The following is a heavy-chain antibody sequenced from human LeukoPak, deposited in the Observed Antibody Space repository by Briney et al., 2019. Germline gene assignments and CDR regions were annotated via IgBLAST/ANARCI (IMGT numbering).Heavy chain of an antibody. CDR2: IYTTGKT. CDR3: AKVSPTGRAFDW. J-gene: IGHJ4*02. CDR1: GFSVNINY. V-gene: IGHV3-53*01. Sequence: GGSLRLSCAASGFSVNINYMSWVRQSPGEGLEWVSVIYTTGKTYYADSVKGRFSISRDNSKNTVYLQMNSLRVDDTAVYYCAKVSPTGRAFDWWGQGTLITVSS. D-gene: IGHD1-1*01.